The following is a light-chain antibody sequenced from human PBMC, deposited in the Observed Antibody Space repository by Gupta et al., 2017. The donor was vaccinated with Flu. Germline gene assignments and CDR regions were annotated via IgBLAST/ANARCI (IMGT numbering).Light chain of an antibody. J-gene: IGLJ1*01. CDR2: QNN. Sequence: QSVFPQPPSVSAAPAQKVTIACCGSSSNIGIYHVSWYQQGPGAAPKLLIYQNNKRPSGIPGRFSGSGSGTSATLGITGLQTGDEADYYCGAWDDNLNIEILGTGTKVTVL. CDR1: SSNIGIYH. CDR3: GAWDDNLNIEI. V-gene: IGLV1-51*02.